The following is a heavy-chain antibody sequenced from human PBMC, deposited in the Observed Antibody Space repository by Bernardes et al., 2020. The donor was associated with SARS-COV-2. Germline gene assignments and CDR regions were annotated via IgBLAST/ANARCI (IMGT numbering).Heavy chain of an antibody. J-gene: IGHJ4*02. CDR3: AKVGGSGWYHPLDY. CDR1: GFTFSSYA. CDR2: ISGSGGST. Sequence: GGSLRLSCAASGFTFSSYAMSWVRQAPGKGLEWVSAISGSGGSTYYADSVKGRFTISRDNSKNTLYLQMNSLRAEDTAVYYCAKVGGSGWYHPLDYWGQGTLVTVSS. V-gene: IGHV3-23*01. D-gene: IGHD6-19*01.